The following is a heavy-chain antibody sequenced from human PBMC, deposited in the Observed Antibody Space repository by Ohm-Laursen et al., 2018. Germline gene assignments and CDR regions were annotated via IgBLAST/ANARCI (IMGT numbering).Heavy chain of an antibody. CDR1: GYSISSGHY. J-gene: IGHJ4*02. CDR3: ATTTMDTSGWFGNYFDS. CDR2: IDYRGST. Sequence: SQTLSLTCDVSGYSISSGHYWGWIRQPPGKGLEWIGYIDYRGSTKYNPSLRSRVTMSIDTSRNQFSLKLSSVTAADTAVYYCATTTMDTSGWFGNYFDSWGQGTLVTVSA. V-gene: IGHV4-28*02. D-gene: IGHD6-19*01.